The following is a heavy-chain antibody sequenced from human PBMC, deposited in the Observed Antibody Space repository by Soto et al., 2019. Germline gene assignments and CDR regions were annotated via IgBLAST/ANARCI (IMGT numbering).Heavy chain of an antibody. J-gene: IGHJ6*02. CDR2: IIPIFGRA. D-gene: IGHD3-22*01. Sequence: QVQLVQSGAEVKKPGSSVKVSCKASLGTFSSYAISWVRQAPGQGLEWMGGIIPIFGRANYAQKFQGRVTITVNAATITACLGLSSLVSQDTVVFYRAKAIGVGYSLLYYYWMDVCGQGTTVTVSS. CDR1: LGTFSSYA. V-gene: IGHV1-69*12. CDR3: AKAIGVGYSLLYYYWMDV.